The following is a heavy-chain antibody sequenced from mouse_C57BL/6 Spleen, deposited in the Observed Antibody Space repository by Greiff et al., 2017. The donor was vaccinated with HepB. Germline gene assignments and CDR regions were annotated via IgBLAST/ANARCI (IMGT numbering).Heavy chain of an antibody. Sequence: VQLVESGAELVRPGASVTLSCKASGYTFTDYEMHWVKQTPVHGLEWIGAIHPETGGTAYNQKFKGKAILTADKSSSTAYMKLRSLTSEDSAVYYCTGWNYYGTSEDYFDYWGQGTTLTVSS. J-gene: IGHJ2*01. CDR2: IHPETGGT. D-gene: IGHD1-1*01. CDR1: GYTFTDYE. CDR3: TGWNYYGTSEDYFDY. V-gene: IGHV1-15*01.